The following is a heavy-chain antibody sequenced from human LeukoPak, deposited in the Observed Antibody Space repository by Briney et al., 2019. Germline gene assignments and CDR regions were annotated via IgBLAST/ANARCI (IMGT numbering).Heavy chain of an antibody. J-gene: IGHJ4*02. CDR3: ARYTDHYYFDY. Sequence: GESLKISCNGSGYXFTSYWIGWVRRMPGKSLEWMGIIYPGDSDTRYSPSFQGQVTISADKSISTAYLQWSSLNTSDTAMYYCARYTDHYYFDYWGQGTLVTVSS. V-gene: IGHV5-51*01. D-gene: IGHD1-1*01. CDR1: GYXFTSYW. CDR2: IYPGDSDT.